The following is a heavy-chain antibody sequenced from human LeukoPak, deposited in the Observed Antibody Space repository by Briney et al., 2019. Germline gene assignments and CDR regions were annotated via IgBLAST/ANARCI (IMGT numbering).Heavy chain of an antibody. CDR3: ARDER. V-gene: IGHV3-7*01. Sequence: RGSLRLSCAASGFTFSSHWISWVRQAPGKGLERVANIKQDGSEKYYVDSVKGRFTISRDNAKNSLYLQMNSLRAEDTAVYYCARDERWGQGTVVTVSS. CDR1: GFTFSSHW. J-gene: IGHJ3*01. CDR2: IKQDGSEK.